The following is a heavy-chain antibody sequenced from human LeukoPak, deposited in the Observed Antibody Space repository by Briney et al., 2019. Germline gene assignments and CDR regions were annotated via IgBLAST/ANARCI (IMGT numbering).Heavy chain of an antibody. CDR3: AKGQWSNCDY. J-gene: IGHJ4*02. CDR1: GFTFSTYA. CDR2: IRYDGSNK. V-gene: IGHV3-30*02. D-gene: IGHD4/OR15-4a*01. Sequence: PGGSLRLSCAASGFTFSTYAMTWVRQAPGKGLEWVAFIRYDGSNKYYADSVKGRFTISRGNSKNTLYLQMNSLRAEDTAVYYCAKGQWSNCDYWGQGTLVTVSS.